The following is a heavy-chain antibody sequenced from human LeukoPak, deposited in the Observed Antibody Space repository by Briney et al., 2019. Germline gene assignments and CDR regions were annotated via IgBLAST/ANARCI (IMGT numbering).Heavy chain of an antibody. Sequence: SETLSLTCTVSGGSINYYYWMWIRQPPGKGLEWIGYIYYSGGTHYNPSLKSRVTMLVDTSKNQFSLKLSSVTAADTAVYHCARVPYDSSGYYFDYWGQGTLVTVSS. CDR2: IYYSGGT. V-gene: IGHV4-59*01. J-gene: IGHJ4*02. CDR3: ARVPYDSSGYYFDY. D-gene: IGHD3-22*01. CDR1: GGSINYYY.